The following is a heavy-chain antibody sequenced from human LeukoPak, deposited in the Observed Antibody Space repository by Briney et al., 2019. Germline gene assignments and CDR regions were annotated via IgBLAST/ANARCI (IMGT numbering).Heavy chain of an antibody. CDR3: ARRGLSYGSGSRYFDL. J-gene: IGHJ2*01. CDR2: INHSGST. CDR1: GGSFSGYY. D-gene: IGHD3-10*01. Sequence: PSETLSLTCAVYGGSFSGYYWSWIRQPPGKGLEWIGEINHSGSTNYNPSLKSRVTISVDTSKNQFSLKLSSVTAADTAVYYCARRGLSYGSGSRYFDLWGRGTLVTVSS. V-gene: IGHV4-34*01.